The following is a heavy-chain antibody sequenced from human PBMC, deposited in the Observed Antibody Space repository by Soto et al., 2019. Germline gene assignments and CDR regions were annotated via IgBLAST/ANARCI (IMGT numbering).Heavy chain of an antibody. V-gene: IGHV3-23*01. Sequence: EVQLLESGGGLVQPGGSLRLSCAASGFTFSSYAMSWVRQAPGKGMEWVSAISGSGGSTYYADSVKGRFTISRDNSKNTLYLQMNSLRAEDTAVYYCAKGGAQLLHYTWFDPWGQGTLVTVSS. J-gene: IGHJ5*02. CDR3: AKGGAQLLHYTWFDP. CDR2: ISGSGGST. D-gene: IGHD2-2*01. CDR1: GFTFSSYA.